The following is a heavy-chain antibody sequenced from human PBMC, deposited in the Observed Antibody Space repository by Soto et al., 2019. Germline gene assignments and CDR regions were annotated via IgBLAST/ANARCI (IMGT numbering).Heavy chain of an antibody. Sequence: AASVKVSCKASGGTFSSYAISWVRQAPGQGLEWMGGIIPIFGTANYAQKFQGRVTITADESTSTAYMELSSLRSEDTAVYYCAGGYGHGQFDLWGRGTLVTVSS. V-gene: IGHV1-69*13. D-gene: IGHD4-17*01. CDR2: IIPIFGTA. CDR1: GGTFSSYA. J-gene: IGHJ2*01. CDR3: AGGYGHGQFDL.